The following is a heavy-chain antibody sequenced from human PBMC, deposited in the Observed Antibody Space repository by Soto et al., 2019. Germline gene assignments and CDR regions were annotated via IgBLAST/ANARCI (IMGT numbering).Heavy chain of an antibody. J-gene: IGHJ5*02. CDR3: ARRERYYGSPGWFDP. Sequence: SETLSLTCSVSGGSISSFTYYWGWIRQPPGKGLEWIGTVYYNENTYYNPSLKSRVTITVDTAKNQFSLSLRSVTAADTAMYFCARRERYYGSPGWFDPWGPGTLVTVSS. CDR1: GGSISSFTYY. V-gene: IGHV4-39*01. CDR2: VYYNENT. D-gene: IGHD3-10*01.